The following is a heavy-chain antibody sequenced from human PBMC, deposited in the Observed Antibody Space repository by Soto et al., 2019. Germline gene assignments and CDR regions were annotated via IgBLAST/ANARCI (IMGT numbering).Heavy chain of an antibody. CDR3: ARGSGDSSGYYYVY. D-gene: IGHD3-22*01. CDR2: SNPDSGGT. V-gene: IGHV1-2*04. CDR1: GYTFTGYY. Sequence: ASVQVSCKASGYTFTGYYMHWVRQAPGQGLEWMGWSNPDSGGTNYAQKFQGWVTMTRDTSISTAYMELSRLRFDDTAVYYCARGSGDSSGYYYVYWGQGTLVTVSS. J-gene: IGHJ4*02.